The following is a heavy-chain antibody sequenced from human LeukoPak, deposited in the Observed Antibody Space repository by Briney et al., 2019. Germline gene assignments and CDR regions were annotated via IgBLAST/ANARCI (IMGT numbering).Heavy chain of an antibody. CDR1: GYTFTDYY. J-gene: IGHJ4*02. Sequence: ASVKVSCKASGYTFTDYYIHWVRQAPGQGLEWMGWIIPNSGGTKYAQKFQGRVSMTRDTSISTAYMELSRLRSDDTAVYYCARDGYHYGQFDHWGQGTLVTVSS. CDR2: IIPNSGGT. V-gene: IGHV1-2*02. D-gene: IGHD5-12*01. CDR3: ARDGYHYGQFDH.